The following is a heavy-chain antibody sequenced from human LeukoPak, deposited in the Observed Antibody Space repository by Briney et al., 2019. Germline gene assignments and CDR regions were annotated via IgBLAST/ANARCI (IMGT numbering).Heavy chain of an antibody. CDR2: INHSGST. J-gene: IGHJ4*02. Sequence: PGGSLRLSXAASGFTFSDHYMDWVRQAPGKGLEWIGEINHSGSTNYNPSLKSRVTISVDTSKNQFSLKLSSVTAADTAVYYCAFCGGDCYGLSNFDYWGQGTLVTVSS. CDR3: AFCGGDCYGLSNFDY. CDR1: GFTFSDHY. D-gene: IGHD2-21*01. V-gene: IGHV4-34*08.